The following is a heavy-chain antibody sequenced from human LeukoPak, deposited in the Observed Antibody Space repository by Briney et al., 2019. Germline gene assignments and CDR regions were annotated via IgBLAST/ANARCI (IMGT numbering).Heavy chain of an antibody. CDR3: ARERDYGDSNWYFDL. CDR2: ISSSSSYI. V-gene: IGHV3-21*01. D-gene: IGHD4-17*01. J-gene: IGHJ2*01. CDR1: GFTFSSYS. Sequence: GGSLRLSCAASGFTFSSYSMNWVRQAPGKGLEWVSSISSSSSYIYYADSVKGRFTISRDNAKNSLYLQMNSLRAEDTAVYYCARERDYGDSNWYFDLWGRGTLVTVSS.